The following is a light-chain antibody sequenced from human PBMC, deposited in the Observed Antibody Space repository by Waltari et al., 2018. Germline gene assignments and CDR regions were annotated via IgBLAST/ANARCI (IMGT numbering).Light chain of an antibody. V-gene: IGLV2-14*03. J-gene: IGLJ2*01. CDR3: SSYISSSTLEL. Sequence: QSALTQPASVSGSPGQSITISCTGTSSDVGGYNYVSWYQQHPGKAPKLIIYDVSNRPSGVSNRFSGSKSGNTASLTISVLQAEDEADYYCSSYISSSTLELFGGGTSLTVL. CDR1: SSDVGGYNY. CDR2: DVS.